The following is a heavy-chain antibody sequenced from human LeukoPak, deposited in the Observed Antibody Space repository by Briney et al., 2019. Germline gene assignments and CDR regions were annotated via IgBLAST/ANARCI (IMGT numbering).Heavy chain of an antibody. CDR1: GFTFSSYW. Sequence: GGSLRLSCAASGFTFSSYWMSWVRQAPGKGLEWVANIKQDGSEKYYVDSVKGRFTISRDNAKNSLYPQMNSLRAEDTAVYYCARGADIVVVPAATVVDAFDIWGQGTMVTVSS. D-gene: IGHD2-2*01. CDR3: ARGADIVVVPAATVVDAFDI. CDR2: IKQDGSEK. V-gene: IGHV3-7*03. J-gene: IGHJ3*02.